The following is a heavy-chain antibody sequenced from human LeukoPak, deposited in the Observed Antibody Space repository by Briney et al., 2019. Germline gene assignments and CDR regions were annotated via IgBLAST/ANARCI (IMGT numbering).Heavy chain of an antibody. V-gene: IGHV3-7*01. Sequence: GGSLRLSCAASGLTYSSFSMSWVRQAPGKGLEWVANIKQDVGEKYYVDSVKGRFSISRDNAKNSLYLQMNSLRAEDTAVYYCARERDSGKYWGDLQHWGQGTLVTVSS. CDR1: GLTYSSFS. CDR3: ARERDSGKYWGDLQH. J-gene: IGHJ1*01. CDR2: IKQDVGEK. D-gene: IGHD1-26*01.